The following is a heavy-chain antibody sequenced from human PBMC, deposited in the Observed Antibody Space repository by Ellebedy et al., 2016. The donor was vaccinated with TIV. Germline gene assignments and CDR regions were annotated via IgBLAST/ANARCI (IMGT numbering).Heavy chain of an antibody. Sequence: GESLKISXAASGFTFNNYAMTWVRQAPGKGLEWVSAISGSGGSTYYADSVKGRFTISRDNSKNTLYLQMNSLRAEDTAVYYCARGTPGYSSSWYDYWGQGTLVTVSS. CDR2: ISGSGGST. CDR1: GFTFNNYA. V-gene: IGHV3-23*01. CDR3: ARGTPGYSSSWYDY. J-gene: IGHJ4*02. D-gene: IGHD6-13*01.